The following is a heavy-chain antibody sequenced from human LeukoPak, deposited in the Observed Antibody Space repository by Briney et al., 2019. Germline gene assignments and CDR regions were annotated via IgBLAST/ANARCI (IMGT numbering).Heavy chain of an antibody. J-gene: IGHJ4*02. CDR2: INPNTGGT. CDR1: GYTFTGYY. CDR3: ARDLDGYNYDY. Sequence: ASVKVSCKASGYTFTGYYLHWVRPAPGQGLAWMGWINPNTGGTNYAQKFQGRVTMTRDTSISTAYMELSRLRSDDSAVYYCARDLDGYNYDYWGQGTLVTVSS. V-gene: IGHV1-2*02. D-gene: IGHD5-24*01.